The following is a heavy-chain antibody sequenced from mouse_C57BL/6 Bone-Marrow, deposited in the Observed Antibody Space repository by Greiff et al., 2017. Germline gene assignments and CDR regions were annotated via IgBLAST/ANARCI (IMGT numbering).Heavy chain of an antibody. Sequence: EVMLVESGGGLVKPGGSLKLSCAASGFTFSDYGMHWVRQAPEKGLEWVAYISSGSSTIYYADTVKGRFTISRDNSKNTLFLRMTSLRSADTARYYCAMDTTVHWGQGTTLTVSS. CDR1: GFTFSDYG. J-gene: IGHJ2*01. CDR3: AMDTTVH. D-gene: IGHD1-1*01. CDR2: ISSGSSTI. V-gene: IGHV5-17*01.